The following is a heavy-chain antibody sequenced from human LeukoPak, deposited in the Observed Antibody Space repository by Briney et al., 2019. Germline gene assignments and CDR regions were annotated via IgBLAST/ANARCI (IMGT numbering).Heavy chain of an antibody. D-gene: IGHD6-13*01. V-gene: IGHV3-23*01. Sequence: GGSLRLSCAASGITVSTNYMSWVRQAPGKGLEWVSAIIGSGSSTYYADSVKGRFTISRDNSKNTLFLQMNNLRAEDTAVYYCAKDRAQQLVLDFWGQGTLVTVSS. J-gene: IGHJ4*02. CDR3: AKDRAQQLVLDF. CDR1: GITVSTNY. CDR2: IIGSGSST.